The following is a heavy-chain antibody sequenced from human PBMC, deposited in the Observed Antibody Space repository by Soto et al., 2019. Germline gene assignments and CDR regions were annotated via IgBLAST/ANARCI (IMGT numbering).Heavy chain of an antibody. Sequence: GASVKVSCTASGYTFASYGSSWVRQAPGQGLEWMGWISAYNGNTNYAQKLQGRVTMTTDTSTSTAYMELRSLRSDDTAVYYCARGWFLNWFDPWGQGTLVTVSS. CDR2: ISAYNGNT. J-gene: IGHJ5*02. D-gene: IGHD2-15*01. CDR1: GYTFASYG. CDR3: ARGWFLNWFDP. V-gene: IGHV1-18*01.